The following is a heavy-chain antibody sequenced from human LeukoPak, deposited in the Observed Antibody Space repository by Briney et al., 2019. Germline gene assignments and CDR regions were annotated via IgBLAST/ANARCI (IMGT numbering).Heavy chain of an antibody. Sequence: ASVKVSCKASGYTFASYDINWVRQATGQGLEWMGWMNPNSGNTGYAQKFQGRVTITRNTSISTVYMELSSLKSEDTAVYYCARPMSDAFDIWGQGTMVTVSS. CDR2: MNPNSGNT. V-gene: IGHV1-8*03. J-gene: IGHJ3*02. CDR3: ARPMSDAFDI. CDR1: GYTFASYD.